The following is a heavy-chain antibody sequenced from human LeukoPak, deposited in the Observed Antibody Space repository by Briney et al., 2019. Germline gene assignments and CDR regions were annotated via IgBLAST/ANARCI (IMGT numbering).Heavy chain of an antibody. V-gene: IGHV4-59*01. CDR1: GGSISSSY. D-gene: IGHD3-3*01. J-gene: IGHJ4*02. Sequence: SETLSLTCTVSGGSISSSYWNWIRQPPGKGLEWIGHIHYSGSTNYNSSLKSRVTISLDTSRNQFSLKLSSVTAADTAVYYCARALRRSGFDYWGQGTLVTVSS. CDR3: ARALRRSGFDY. CDR2: IHYSGST.